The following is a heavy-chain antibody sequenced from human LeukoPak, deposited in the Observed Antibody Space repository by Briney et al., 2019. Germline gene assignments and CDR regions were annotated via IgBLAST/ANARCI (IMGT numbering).Heavy chain of an antibody. CDR3: ARGLHKLPMATTKSTYYYYYMDV. CDR2: TYYRSKWYN. V-gene: IGHV6-1*01. Sequence: HSQTLSLTCAISGDSVSSNSAAWNWIRQSPSRGLEWLGRTYYRSKWYNDYAVSVKSRITINPDTSKNQFSLQLNSVTPEDTAVYYCARGLHKLPMATTKSTYYYYYMDVWGKGTTVTISS. CDR1: GDSVSSNSAA. D-gene: IGHD5-24*01. J-gene: IGHJ6*03.